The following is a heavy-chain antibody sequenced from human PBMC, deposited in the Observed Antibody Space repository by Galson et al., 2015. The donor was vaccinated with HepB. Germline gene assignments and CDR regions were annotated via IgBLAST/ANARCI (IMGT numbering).Heavy chain of an antibody. V-gene: IGHV3-48*03. CDR1: GFSFNSYG. CDR3: AREGDPYDFWSGYPLNAFDI. D-gene: IGHD3-3*01. Sequence: SLRLSCAASGFSFNSYGMNWVRQAPGKGLEWVSYISSSGSTIYYADSVKGRFTISRDNAKNSLYLQMNSLRAEDTAVYYCAREGDPYDFWSGYPLNAFDIWGQGTMVTVSS. J-gene: IGHJ3*02. CDR2: ISSSGSTI.